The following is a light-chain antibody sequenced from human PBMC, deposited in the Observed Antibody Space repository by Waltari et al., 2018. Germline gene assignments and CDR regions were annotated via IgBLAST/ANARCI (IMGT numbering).Light chain of an antibody. V-gene: IGKV1D-12*01. CDR1: QGINSW. CDR3: QQADSYPLT. Sequence: DIQMTQSPSSVCASVGDRVTITCRASQGINSWLTWYQQKPGKAPKLLIYAASTLQSGVPSRVSGSGSGTDFTLTISSLQPEDFATYYCQQADSYPLTFGGGTKVEIK. J-gene: IGKJ4*01. CDR2: AAS.